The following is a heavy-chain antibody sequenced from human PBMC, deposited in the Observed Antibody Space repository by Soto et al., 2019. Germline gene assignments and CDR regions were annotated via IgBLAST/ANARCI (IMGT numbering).Heavy chain of an antibody. J-gene: IGHJ5*02. CDR2: ISSHGDTT. D-gene: IGHD3-3*01. V-gene: IGHV3-23*01. Sequence: LILSCEASGFLFSSYAMNGVRQAPGEGLECVSSISSHGDTTYYAESVRGRFTISRDNSKNTLFLQMNSLRAGDTAVYFCARDHYDFWSGFPPTIWFHPWGQGTLVTVSS. CDR1: GFLFSSYA. CDR3: ARDHYDFWSGFPPTIWFHP.